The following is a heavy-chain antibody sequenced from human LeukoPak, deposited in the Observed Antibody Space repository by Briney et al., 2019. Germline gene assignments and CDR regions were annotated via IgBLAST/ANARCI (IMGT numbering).Heavy chain of an antibody. J-gene: IGHJ6*02. CDR2: IYYSGST. V-gene: IGHV4-59*01. CDR3: ARVRRGAYGSGIYYYYGMDV. D-gene: IGHD3-10*01. Sequence: SETLSLTCTVSGGSISRYYWSWIRQPPGKGLEWIGYIYYSGSTNYNPSLKSRVTISVDTSKNQFSLKLSSVTAADTAVYYCARVRRGAYGSGIYYYYGMDVWGQGTTVTVSS. CDR1: GGSISRYY.